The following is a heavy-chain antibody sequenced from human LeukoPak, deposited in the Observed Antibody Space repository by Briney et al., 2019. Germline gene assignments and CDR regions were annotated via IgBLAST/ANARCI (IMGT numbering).Heavy chain of an antibody. CDR1: GFTFSDFG. CDR3: AREKDQYELRYFDWLPYYFDY. Sequence: QPGRSLRLSCAVSGFTFSDFGMHWVRQAPGKGLEWVAVIWYHGSNKYYADSVKGRFTISRDNAKNSLYLQMNSLRAEDTAVYYCAREKDQYELRYFDWLPYYFDYWGQGTLVTVSS. D-gene: IGHD3-9*01. CDR2: IWYHGSNK. V-gene: IGHV3-33*01. J-gene: IGHJ4*02.